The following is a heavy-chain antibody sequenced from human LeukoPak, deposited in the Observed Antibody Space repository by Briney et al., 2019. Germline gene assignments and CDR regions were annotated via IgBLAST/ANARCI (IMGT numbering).Heavy chain of an antibody. V-gene: IGHV1-18*01. CDR2: ISAYNGNT. D-gene: IGHD3-22*01. CDR1: GYTFTSYG. J-gene: IGHJ4*02. CDR3: ARWEYYYDSSGYYS. Sequence: GASVKVSCKASGYTFTSYGISWVRQAPGQGLEWMGWISAYNGNTSYAQKLQGRVTMTTDTSTSTAYMELRSLRSDDTAVYYCARWEYYYDSSGYYSWGQGTLVTVSS.